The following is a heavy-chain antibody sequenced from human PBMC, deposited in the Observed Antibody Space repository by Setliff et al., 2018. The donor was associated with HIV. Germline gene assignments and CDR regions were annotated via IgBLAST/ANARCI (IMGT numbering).Heavy chain of an antibody. CDR2: FNHSGGT. CDR1: GGSFGDYS. CDR3: ARHPPNLDWLDP. J-gene: IGHJ5*02. Sequence: SETLSLTCAVYGGSFGDYSWSWIRQPPGKGLEWIGEFNHSGGTEYNPSLQSRVTMSIDTSNNQFSLTLRSVTAPDTAVYYCARHPPNLDWLDPWGQGTRVTVSS. V-gene: IGHV4-34*01.